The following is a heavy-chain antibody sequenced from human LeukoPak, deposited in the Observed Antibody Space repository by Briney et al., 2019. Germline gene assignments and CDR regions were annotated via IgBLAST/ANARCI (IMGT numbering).Heavy chain of an antibody. D-gene: IGHD1-26*01. Sequence: GGSLRLSCAASEFSVGSNYMTWVRQAPGKGLEWVSGISDSGGRTYYADSVRGRFTISRDNSKNTLFLQMNSLRAEDTAVYYCARDHSGSYLGAFDIWGQGTMVTVSS. J-gene: IGHJ3*02. CDR2: ISDSGGRT. CDR1: EFSVGSNY. V-gene: IGHV3-66*01. CDR3: ARDHSGSYLGAFDI.